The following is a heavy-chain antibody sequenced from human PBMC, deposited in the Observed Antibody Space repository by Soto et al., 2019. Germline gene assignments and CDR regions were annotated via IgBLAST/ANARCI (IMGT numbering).Heavy chain of an antibody. D-gene: IGHD5-18*01. V-gene: IGHV1-18*01. Sequence: ASVKVSCKASGYTFTSYGISWVRQAPGQGLERMGWISAYNGNTNYADSVKGRFTISRDSSKNTVYLQMDSLKVEDTAVYYCARDVDTTSHLNWFDPWGQGVLVTVSS. CDR1: GYTFTSYG. CDR2: ISAYNGNT. CDR3: ARDVDTTSHLNWFDP. J-gene: IGHJ5*02.